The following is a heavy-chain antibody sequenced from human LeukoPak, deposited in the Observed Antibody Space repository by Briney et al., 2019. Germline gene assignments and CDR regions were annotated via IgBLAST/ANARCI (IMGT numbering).Heavy chain of an antibody. D-gene: IGHD5-12*01. V-gene: IGHV4-39*07. Sequence: PSETLSLTCTVSGGSISSSSYYWGWIRQPPGKGLEWIGSIYYSGSTYYNPSLKSRVTISVDTSKNQFSLKLSSVTAEDTAVYYCARDLRGGYVVYWGQGTLVTVSS. CDR1: GGSISSSSYY. CDR2: IYYSGST. CDR3: ARDLRGGYVVY. J-gene: IGHJ4*02.